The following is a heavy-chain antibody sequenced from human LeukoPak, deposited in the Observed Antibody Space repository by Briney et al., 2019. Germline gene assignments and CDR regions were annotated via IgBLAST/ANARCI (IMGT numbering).Heavy chain of an antibody. Sequence: PSETLSLTCAVYGGSFSGYYWSWIRQPPGKGPEWIGEINHSGSTNYNPSLKSRVTISVDTSKNQFSLKLSSVTAADTAVYYCARSSGLYYYDSSPFDYWGQGTLVTVSS. CDR2: INHSGST. CDR3: ARSSGLYYYDSSPFDY. V-gene: IGHV4-34*01. CDR1: GGSFSGYY. D-gene: IGHD3-22*01. J-gene: IGHJ4*02.